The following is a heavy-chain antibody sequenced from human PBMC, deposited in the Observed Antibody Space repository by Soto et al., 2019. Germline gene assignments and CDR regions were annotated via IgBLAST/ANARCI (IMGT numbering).Heavy chain of an antibody. CDR2: ISYDGSNK. Sequence: PGGSLRLSCAASGFTFSSYGMHWVHQAPGKGLEWVAVISYDGSNKYYADSVKGRFTISRDSSKNTLYLEMNSLRPEDTAVYYCAKGEYYYGSGSPYYGMDVWGQGTTVTVSS. D-gene: IGHD3-10*01. J-gene: IGHJ6*02. CDR3: AKGEYYYGSGSPYYGMDV. CDR1: GFTFSSYG. V-gene: IGHV3-30*18.